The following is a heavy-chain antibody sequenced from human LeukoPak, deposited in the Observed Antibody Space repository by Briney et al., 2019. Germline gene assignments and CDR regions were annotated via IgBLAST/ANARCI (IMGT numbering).Heavy chain of an antibody. CDR2: IIPIFGTA. J-gene: IGHJ3*02. D-gene: IGHD2-8*01. CDR1: GGTFSSYA. Sequence: SVKVSCKASGGTFSSYAISWVRQAPGQGLEWLGGIIPIFGTANYAQKFQGRVTMTRDTSTSTVYMELTSLRSEDTAVYYCARDGLYCTNGVCSSDIWGQGTLVTVSS. CDR3: ARDGLYCTNGVCSSDI. V-gene: IGHV1-69*05.